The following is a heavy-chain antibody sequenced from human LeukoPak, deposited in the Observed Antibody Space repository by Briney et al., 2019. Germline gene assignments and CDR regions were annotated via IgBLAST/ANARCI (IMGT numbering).Heavy chain of an antibody. CDR1: GFTFDDYA. CDR2: ISWNSGSI. J-gene: IGHJ6*03. V-gene: IGHV3-9*01. D-gene: IGHD6-6*01. Sequence: PGGSLRLSCAASGFTFDDYAMHWVRQAPGKGLEWVSGISWNSGSIGYADSVKGRFTISRDNAKSSLFLQMNSLRAEDTAVYYCARDRNVAGRHPPYYFYYYMDVWGKGTTVTVSS. CDR3: ARDRNVAGRHPPYYFYYYMDV.